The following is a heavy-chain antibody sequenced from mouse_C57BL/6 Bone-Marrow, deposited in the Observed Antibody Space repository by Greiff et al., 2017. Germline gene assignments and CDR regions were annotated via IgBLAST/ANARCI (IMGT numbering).Heavy chain of an antibody. CDR2: IYPRSGNT. V-gene: IGHV1-81*01. CDR3: GGSPYYDYDVTWFAY. D-gene: IGHD2-4*01. Sequence: VKLVESGAELARPGASVKLSCKASGYTFTSYGISWVKQRTGQGLEWIGEIYPRSGNTYYNEKFKGKATLTADKSSSTAYMELRSLTSEDSAVYFCGGSPYYDYDVTWFAYWGQGTLVTVSA. J-gene: IGHJ3*01. CDR1: GYTFTSYG.